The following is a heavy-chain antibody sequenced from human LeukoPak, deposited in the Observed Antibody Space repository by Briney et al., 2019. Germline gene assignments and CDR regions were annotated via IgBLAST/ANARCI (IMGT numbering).Heavy chain of an antibody. Sequence: SQTLSLTFAISGDSVSSNSAAWNWISQSPPRGLQWLVGTYYRSKWSNDYAVSVKSRITINPDTSKNQFSLQLNSVTPEDTAVYYCATSAGSYYYYYGMDVWGQGTTVTVSS. V-gene: IGHV6-1*01. CDR2: TYYRSKWSN. D-gene: IGHD2-15*01. J-gene: IGHJ6*02. CDR3: ATSAGSYYYYYGMDV. CDR1: GDSVSSNSAA.